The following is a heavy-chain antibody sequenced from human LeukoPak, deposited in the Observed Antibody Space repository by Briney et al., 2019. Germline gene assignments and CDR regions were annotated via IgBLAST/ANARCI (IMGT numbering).Heavy chain of an antibody. CDR1: GFTFSSYA. J-gene: IGHJ4*02. D-gene: IGHD1-26*01. Sequence: PGGSLRLSCAASGFTFSSYAMSWVRQAPGKGLEWVSAISGSGGSTYYADSVKGRFTISRDNAKNSLYLQMNSLRAEDTAVYYCARENLVGATTSFDYWGQGTLVTVSP. CDR2: ISGSGGST. V-gene: IGHV3-23*01. CDR3: ARENLVGATTSFDY.